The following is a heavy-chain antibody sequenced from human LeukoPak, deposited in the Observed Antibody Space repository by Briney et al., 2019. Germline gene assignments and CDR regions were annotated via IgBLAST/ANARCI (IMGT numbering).Heavy chain of an antibody. D-gene: IGHD6-25*01. Sequence: SGGSLRLSCVAAGFTFDHYWMSWVRQAPRQGLQWVANIKQDGNEENYVDSVKGRFTISRDNAKNSLYLQMNGLRVEDTAVYYCTRGGGEFDPWGQGTLVTVSS. J-gene: IGHJ5*02. V-gene: IGHV3-7*01. CDR3: TRGGGEFDP. CDR2: IKQDGNEE. CDR1: GFTFDHYW.